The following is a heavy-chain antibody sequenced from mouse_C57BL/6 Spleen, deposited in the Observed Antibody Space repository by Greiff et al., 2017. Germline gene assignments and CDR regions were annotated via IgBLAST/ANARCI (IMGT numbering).Heavy chain of an antibody. D-gene: IGHD1-1*01. CDR3: AQTRYGSSYYAMDY. V-gene: IGHV1-50*01. CDR1: GYTFTSYW. Sequence: VQLQQPGAELVKPGASVKLSCKASGYTFTSYWMQWVKQRPGQGLEWIGEIDPSDSYTNYNQKFKGKATLTVDTSSSTAYMQLSSLTSEDSAVYYCAQTRYGSSYYAMDYWGQGTSVTVSS. J-gene: IGHJ4*01. CDR2: IDPSDSYT.